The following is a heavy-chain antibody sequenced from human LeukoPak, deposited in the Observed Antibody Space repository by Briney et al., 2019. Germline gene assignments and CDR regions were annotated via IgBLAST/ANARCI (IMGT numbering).Heavy chain of an antibody. CDR1: GFTFDRYT. CDR2: ISTSSTYI. D-gene: IGHD2-2*01. J-gene: IGHJ5*02. Sequence: LGGSLRLSCVASGFTFDRYTMNWVRQAPGKGLEWVSSISTSSTYIYYADSVRGRFTISRDNAKNSLYLQMNSLRVEDSAVYFCARDRGILVVPAATYYFDPWGQGTLVTVSS. CDR3: ARDRGILVVPAATYYFDP. V-gene: IGHV3-21*01.